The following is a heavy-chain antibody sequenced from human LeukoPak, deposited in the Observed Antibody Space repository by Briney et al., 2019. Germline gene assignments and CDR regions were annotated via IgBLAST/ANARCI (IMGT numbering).Heavy chain of an antibody. CDR1: GGSISSGGYY. CDR3: ARGTGYDFWSGYPTKLDY. Sequence: TLSLTCTVSGGSISSGGYYWSWIRQHPGKGLEWIGYIYYSGSTYYNPSLKSRVTISVDTSKNQFSLKLSSVTAADTAVYYCARGTGYDFWSGYPTKLDYWGQGTLVTVSS. CDR2: IYYSGST. D-gene: IGHD3-3*01. V-gene: IGHV4-31*03. J-gene: IGHJ4*02.